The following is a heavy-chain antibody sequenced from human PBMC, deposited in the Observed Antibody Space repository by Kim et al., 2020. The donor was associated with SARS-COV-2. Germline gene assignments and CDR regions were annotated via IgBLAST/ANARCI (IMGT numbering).Heavy chain of an antibody. CDR1: GGSISSGGYY. J-gene: IGHJ4*02. CDR2: IYYSGST. Sequence: SETLSLTCTVSGGSISSGGYYWSWIRQHPGKGLEWIGYIYYSGSTYYNPSLKSRVTISVDTSKNQFSLKLSSVTAADTAVYYCARGINDYVWGSYRSARFDYWGQGTLVTVSS. V-gene: IGHV4-31*03. CDR3: ARGINDYVWGSYRSARFDY. D-gene: IGHD3-16*02.